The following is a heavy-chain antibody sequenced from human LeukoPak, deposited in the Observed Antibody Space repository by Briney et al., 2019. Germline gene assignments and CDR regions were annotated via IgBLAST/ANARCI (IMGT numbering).Heavy chain of an antibody. J-gene: IGHJ4*02. D-gene: IGHD3-22*01. CDR2: SRNKANTYTT. CDR3: ARGDSSGYYWNDY. V-gene: IGHV3-72*01. CDR1: GFTFSDHN. Sequence: PGGSLRLSCAASGFTFSDHNMDWVRQAPGKGLERIGRSRNKANTYTTEYAASVKGRFTISRDDSKNSLYLQMNSLKTEDTAVYYCARGDSSGYYWNDYWGQGTLVTVSS.